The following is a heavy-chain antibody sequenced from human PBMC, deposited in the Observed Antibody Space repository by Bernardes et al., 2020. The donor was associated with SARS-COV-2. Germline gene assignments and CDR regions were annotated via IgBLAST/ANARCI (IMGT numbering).Heavy chain of an antibody. J-gene: IGHJ4*02. CDR1: GFTFSSSV. CDR3: AREYPYGFDS. CDR2: TSTGGSTK. D-gene: IGHD3-10*01. V-gene: IGHV3-48*03. Sequence: GGSLRLSCAASGFTFSSSVMNWVRQAPGKGLEWVSYTSTGGSTKYYAYSVKGRFTTSRDNAKNSLYLQMNSLRAEDTAVYYCAREYPYGFDSWGQGTLVTVSS.